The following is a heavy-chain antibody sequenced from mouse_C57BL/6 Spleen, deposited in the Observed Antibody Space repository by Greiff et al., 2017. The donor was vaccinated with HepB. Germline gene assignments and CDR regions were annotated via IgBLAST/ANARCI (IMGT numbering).Heavy chain of an antibody. D-gene: IGHD1-1*01. J-gene: IGHJ4*01. CDR2: IYPRSGNT. Sequence: VQLQESGAELARPGASVKLSCKASGYTFTSYGISWVKQRTGQGLEWIGEIYPRSGNTYYNEKFKGKATLTADKSSSTAYMELRSLTSEDSAVYFCAAITTVVGYYAMDYWGQGTSVTVSS. CDR1: GYTFTSYG. V-gene: IGHV1-81*01. CDR3: AAITTVVGYYAMDY.